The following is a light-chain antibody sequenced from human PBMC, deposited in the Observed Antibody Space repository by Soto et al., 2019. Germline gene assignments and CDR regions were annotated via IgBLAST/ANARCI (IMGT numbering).Light chain of an antibody. Sequence: DIQMTQSPSTLSASVGDRVTITCRASQSIDSWLAWYQQKPGKAPELLIYDASSLESGVPSRFSGSGSGTEFALTISSLQPDDFATYYCQQYNSYPSTFGQGTKLEIK. CDR3: QQYNSYPST. V-gene: IGKV1-5*01. CDR1: QSIDSW. J-gene: IGKJ2*01. CDR2: DAS.